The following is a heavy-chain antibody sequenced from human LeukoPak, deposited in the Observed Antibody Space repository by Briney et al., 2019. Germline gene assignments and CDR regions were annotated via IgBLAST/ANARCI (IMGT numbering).Heavy chain of an antibody. J-gene: IGHJ4*02. CDR3: ARDRCSSTSCKGGFDY. V-gene: IGHV1-2*02. CDR1: GYTFTRYY. CDR2: INPNSGGT. D-gene: IGHD2-2*01. Sequence: GASVKVSCKASGYTFTRYYIHWVRQGPGQGAEWVGWINPNSGGTNYAQKFQGRVTMTRDTSISTAYMELSRLRSDDTAVYYCARDRCSSTSCKGGFDYWGQGTLVTVSS.